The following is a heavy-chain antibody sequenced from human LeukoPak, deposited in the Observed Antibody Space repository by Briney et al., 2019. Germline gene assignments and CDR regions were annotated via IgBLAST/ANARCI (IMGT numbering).Heavy chain of an antibody. CDR3: ARAYYDILTGWAPFDY. CDR1: GFNFNNYW. V-gene: IGHV3-7*01. CDR2: IKQDGSEK. J-gene: IGHJ4*02. Sequence: GGSLRLSCAASGFNFNNYWMSWVRQAPGKGLEWVANIKQDGSEKCYVDSVKGRFTISRDNAKNSLYLQMNSLRAEDTAVYYCARAYYDILTGWAPFDYWGQGTLVTVSS. D-gene: IGHD3-9*01.